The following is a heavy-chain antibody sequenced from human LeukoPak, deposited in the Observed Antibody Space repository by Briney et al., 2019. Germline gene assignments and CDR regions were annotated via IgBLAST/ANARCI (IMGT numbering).Heavy chain of an antibody. D-gene: IGHD2-21*01. CDR2: IKQDGSEK. Sequence: GGSLRLSXAASGFTFSSYWMSWVRQSPGKGLEWVANIKQDGSEKYYVDSVKGRFTISRDNAKNSLYLQMNSLRAEDTAVYYCARDLEGHICYFDYWGQGTLVTVSS. J-gene: IGHJ4*02. CDR1: GFTFSSYW. CDR3: ARDLEGHICYFDY. V-gene: IGHV3-7*01.